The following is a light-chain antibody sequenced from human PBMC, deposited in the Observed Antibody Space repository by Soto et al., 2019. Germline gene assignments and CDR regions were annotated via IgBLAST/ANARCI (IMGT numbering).Light chain of an antibody. CDR3: QQYGSSPWT. CDR2: GAS. V-gene: IGKV3-20*01. J-gene: IGKJ1*01. Sequence: EIVLTQSPGTLSLSPVERATLSCRASQSLSGRYLAWYQQKLGQAPRLLIYGASSRATGIPDRFSGSGSGTDFTLTISRLEPEDFAVYYCQQYGSSPWTFGQGTKVDIK. CDR1: QSLSGRY.